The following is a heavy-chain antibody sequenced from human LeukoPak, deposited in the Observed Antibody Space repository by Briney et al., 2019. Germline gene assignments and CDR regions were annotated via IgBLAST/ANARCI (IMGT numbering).Heavy chain of an antibody. V-gene: IGHV1-2*02. Sequence: ASVKVSCKASGYTFTGYYMHWVRQAPGQGLEWMGWINPNSGGTNYAQKFQGRVTMTRDTSISTAYMELSRLRSDDTAVYYCARFSVVRGVIMAFDYWGQGTLVTVSS. CDR2: INPNSGGT. D-gene: IGHD3-10*01. CDR3: ARFSVVRGVIMAFDY. J-gene: IGHJ4*02. CDR1: GYTFTGYY.